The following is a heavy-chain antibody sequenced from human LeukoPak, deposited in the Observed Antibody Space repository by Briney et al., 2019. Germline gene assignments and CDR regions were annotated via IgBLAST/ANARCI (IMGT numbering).Heavy chain of an antibody. J-gene: IGHJ4*02. Sequence: GGSLRLSCAASGFTFSSYGMHWVRQAPGKGLEWVAVISYDGSNKYYADSVKGRFTISRDNSKNTLYLQMNSLRAEDTAVYYCARGRYCSSTSCYRGKYGYWGQGTLVTVSS. V-gene: IGHV3-30*03. D-gene: IGHD2-2*01. CDR2: ISYDGSNK. CDR1: GFTFSSYG. CDR3: ARGRYCSSTSCYRGKYGY.